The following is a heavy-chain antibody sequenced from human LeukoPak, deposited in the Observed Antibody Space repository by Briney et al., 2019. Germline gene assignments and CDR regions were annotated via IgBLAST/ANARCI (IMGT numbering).Heavy chain of an antibody. V-gene: IGHV1-69*01. J-gene: IGHJ3*02. Sequence: SVKVSCKASGGTFSSYAISWVRQAPEQGLEWMGGIIPIFGTANYAQKFQGRVTITADESTSTAYMELSSLRSEDTAVYYCARDFIPQQLDKDAFDIWGQGTMVTVSS. CDR1: GGTFSSYA. CDR3: ARDFIPQQLDKDAFDI. D-gene: IGHD6-13*01. CDR2: IIPIFGTA.